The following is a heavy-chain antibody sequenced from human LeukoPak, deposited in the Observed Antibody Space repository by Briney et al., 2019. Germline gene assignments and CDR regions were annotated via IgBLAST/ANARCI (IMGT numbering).Heavy chain of an antibody. D-gene: IGHD3-3*01. Sequence: PSETLSLTCTVSGGSVSSGSYYWSWIRQPPGKGLEWIGYIYYSGSTNYNPSLKSRVTISVDTSKNQFSLKLSSVTAADTAVYYCAXELRLRQVLRFLEWLSYFDYWGQGTLVTVSS. CDR1: GGSVSSGSYY. CDR3: AXELRLRQVLRFLEWLSYFDY. J-gene: IGHJ4*02. CDR2: IYYSGST. V-gene: IGHV4-61*01.